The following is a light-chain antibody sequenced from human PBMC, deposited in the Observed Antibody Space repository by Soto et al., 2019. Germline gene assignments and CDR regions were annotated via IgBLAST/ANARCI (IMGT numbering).Light chain of an antibody. CDR2: DAS. CDR3: QQRYAWPPIT. V-gene: IGKV3-11*01. Sequence: EIVLTQSPATLSLSPGERATLSCRASRSVRSYLAWYQKKPGQAPRLLIYDASNRAAGIPARFSGSGSETDFTLTISNLEHEDFAVYYCQQRYAWPPITFGQGTRLEIK. J-gene: IGKJ5*01. CDR1: RSVRSY.